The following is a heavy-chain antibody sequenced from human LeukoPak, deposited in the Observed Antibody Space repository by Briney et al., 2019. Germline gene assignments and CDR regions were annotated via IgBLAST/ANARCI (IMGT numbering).Heavy chain of an antibody. CDR1: GVSISSSY. J-gene: IGHJ3*02. CDR2: VYYTVST. D-gene: IGHD3-22*01. V-gene: IGHV4-59*01. Sequence: SETLSLTCTFSGVSISSSYWSWLRQPHGKGLEWIGYVYYTVSTNYSPSLESRVTISVDTTKNQLSLKVNSVTSANTGVYYCARGFFDSRGVSNPFDIWGEGTMVTVSS. CDR3: ARGFFDSRGVSNPFDI.